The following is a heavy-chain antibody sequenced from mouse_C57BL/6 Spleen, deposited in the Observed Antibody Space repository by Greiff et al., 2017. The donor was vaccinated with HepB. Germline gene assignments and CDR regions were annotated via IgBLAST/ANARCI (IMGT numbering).Heavy chain of an antibody. V-gene: IGHV1-26*01. J-gene: IGHJ4*01. CDR3: ARSHYDYDVRNYYAMDY. CDR1: GYTFTDYY. Sequence: EVQLQQSGPELVKPGASVKISCKASGYTFTDYYMNWVKQSHGKSLEWIGDINPNNGGTSYNQKFKGKATLTVDKSSSTAYMELRSLTSEDSAVYYCARSHYDYDVRNYYAMDYWGQGTSVTVSS. CDR2: INPNNGGT. D-gene: IGHD2-4*01.